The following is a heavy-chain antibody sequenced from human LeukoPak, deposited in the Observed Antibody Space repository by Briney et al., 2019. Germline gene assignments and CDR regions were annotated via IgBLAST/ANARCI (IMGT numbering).Heavy chain of an antibody. Sequence: SETLSLTCTVSGGSISSGDYYWSWIRQPPGKGLEWIVYIYYSGSTYYNPSLKSRVTISVDTSKNQFSLKLSPVTAADTAVYYCARDKEVLWLSYGMDVWGQGTTVTVSS. V-gene: IGHV4-30-4*01. CDR3: ARDKEVLWLSYGMDV. J-gene: IGHJ6*02. CDR2: IYYSGST. D-gene: IGHD2/OR15-2a*01. CDR1: GGSISSGDYY.